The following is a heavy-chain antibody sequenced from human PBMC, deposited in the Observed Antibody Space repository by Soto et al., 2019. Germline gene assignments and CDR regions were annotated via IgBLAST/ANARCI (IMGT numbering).Heavy chain of an antibody. V-gene: IGHV4-34*01. CDR1: GGSFSGYY. Sequence: PSETLSLTCAVYGGSFSGYYWSWIRQPPGKGLEWIGEINHSGSTNYNPSLKSRVTISVDTSKNQFSLKLSSVTAADTAVYYCARGHFYYCSSTSCYYYYYYYGMDVWGQGTTVTVSS. CDR2: INHSGST. J-gene: IGHJ6*02. D-gene: IGHD2-2*01. CDR3: ARGHFYYCSSTSCYYYYYYYGMDV.